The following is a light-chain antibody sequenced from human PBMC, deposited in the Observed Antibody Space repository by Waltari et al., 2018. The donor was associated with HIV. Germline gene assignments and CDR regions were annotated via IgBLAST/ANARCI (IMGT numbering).Light chain of an antibody. Sequence: QSVVTQPPSASGAPGQRVTISCSGSTSTIGTTSVSWYQQFPGTAPKLLIYPDNERPSGVPDRFSGSKSGTSASLAISGLQSEDEADYYCATWDDRLNYWVFGGGTKLTVL. CDR3: ATWDDRLNYWV. CDR2: PDN. V-gene: IGLV1-44*01. CDR1: TSTIGTTS. J-gene: IGLJ3*02.